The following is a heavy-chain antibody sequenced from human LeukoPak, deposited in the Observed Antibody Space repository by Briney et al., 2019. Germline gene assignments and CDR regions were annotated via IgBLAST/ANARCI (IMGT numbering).Heavy chain of an antibody. J-gene: IGHJ4*01. CDR1: GFTFSSYA. CDR3: GKDLSPKSRGTYGDY. CDR2: ISYDGSNK. V-gene: IGHV3-30-3*01. D-gene: IGHD1-26*01. Sequence: PGGSLRLSCAASGFTFSSYAMHWVRQAPGKGLEWVAVISYDGSNKYYADSVKGRFTISRDNSKNTLYLQMNSLRAEDTAVYYCGKDLSPKSRGTYGDYWGQGTLVTVSS.